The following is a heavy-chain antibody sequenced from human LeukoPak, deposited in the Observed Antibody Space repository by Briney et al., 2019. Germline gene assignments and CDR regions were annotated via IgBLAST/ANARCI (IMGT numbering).Heavy chain of an antibody. J-gene: IGHJ4*02. D-gene: IGHD5-12*01. CDR3: ARAHGSGGDYFDY. V-gene: IGHV4-31*03. CDR2: IYYSGTT. Sequence: PSETLSLTCTVSGGSISSGAYFWIWIRQHPGKGLEWIGFIYYSGTTYYNPSLKSRLTLSKDTSKNHFSLTLSSVTAADTAVYYCARAHGSGGDYFDYWGQGTLVTVSS. CDR1: GGSISSGAYF.